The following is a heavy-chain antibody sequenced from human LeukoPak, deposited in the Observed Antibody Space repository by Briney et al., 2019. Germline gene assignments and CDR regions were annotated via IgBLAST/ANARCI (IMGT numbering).Heavy chain of an antibody. CDR2: IGTSAGNT. Sequence: GGSLTLSCLAYGFTSENIYSSWDRQPPGKGLEWISVIGTSAGNTDHADSVKGRFGISRDNSKNTVHLQMESLSAEDTAVYYCVNGSGLGSYNSMIASWGQGTLVIVSS. J-gene: IGHJ5*02. CDR1: GFTSENIY. CDR3: VNGSGLGSYNSMIAS. D-gene: IGHD2-21*01. V-gene: IGHV3-23*01.